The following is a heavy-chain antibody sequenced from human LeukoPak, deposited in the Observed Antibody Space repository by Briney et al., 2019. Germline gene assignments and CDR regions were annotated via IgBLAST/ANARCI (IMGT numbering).Heavy chain of an antibody. D-gene: IGHD5-12*01. CDR3: ARAGRSLGYIGYILFDY. CDR2: INPNSGGT. CDR1: GYTFTGYY. J-gene: IGHJ4*02. V-gene: IGHV1-2*02. Sequence: ASVKVSCKASGYTFTGYYIHWVRQASGQGLEWMGWINPNSGGTNSAQKFQGRVTMTRDTSISTAYMELSRLRSDDTAVYYCARAGRSLGYIGYILFDYWGQGTLVTVSS.